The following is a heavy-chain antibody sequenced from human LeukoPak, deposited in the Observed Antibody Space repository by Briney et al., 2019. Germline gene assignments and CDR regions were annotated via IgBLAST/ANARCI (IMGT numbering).Heavy chain of an antibody. J-gene: IGHJ6*02. Sequence: GGSLRLSCAASGFTFDTYALSWARQAPGKGLEWVSAISGSGGSTYYADSVKGRFTISRDNSKNTLYLQMNSLRAEDTAVYYCAKMLGYCSSTSCHLYYYYGMDVWGQGTTVTVSS. CDR1: GFTFDTYA. V-gene: IGHV3-23*01. CDR2: ISGSGGST. CDR3: AKMLGYCSSTSCHLYYYYGMDV. D-gene: IGHD2-2*01.